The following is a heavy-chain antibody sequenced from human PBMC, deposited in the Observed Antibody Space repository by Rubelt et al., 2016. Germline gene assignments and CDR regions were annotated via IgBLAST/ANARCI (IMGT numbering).Heavy chain of an antibody. CDR1: GFTVSSNE. CDR3: ARDLGLPIAAAGWVFDY. CDR2: ISGGST. J-gene: IGHJ4*02. D-gene: IGHD6-13*01. V-gene: IGHV3-38-3*01. Sequence: GGSLRLSCAASGFTVSSNEMSWVRQAPGKGLEWVSSISGGSTYYADSRKGRFTISRDNSKNTLHLQMNSLRAEDTAVYYCARDLGLPIAAAGWVFDYWGQGTLVTVSS.